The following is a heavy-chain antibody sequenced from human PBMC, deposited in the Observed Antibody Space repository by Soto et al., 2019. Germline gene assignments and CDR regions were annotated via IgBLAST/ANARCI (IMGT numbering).Heavy chain of an antibody. J-gene: IGHJ4*02. CDR2: IYYNGNT. V-gene: IGHV4-59*01. CDR3: TIGSSGWFPRPLDY. CDR1: GGSITSFY. Sequence: QVQLRESGPGLVKPSETLSLTCTVSGGSITSFYWSWVRQPPGKGLEWIGYIYYNGNTNYNPSLKSRVTISVDTSKNQFSLNLSSVTAADTAVYYCTIGSSGWFPRPLDYWGQGTLVTVSS. D-gene: IGHD6-19*01.